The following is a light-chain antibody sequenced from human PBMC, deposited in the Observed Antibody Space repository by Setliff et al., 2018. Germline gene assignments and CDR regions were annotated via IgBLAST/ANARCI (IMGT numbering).Light chain of an antibody. CDR2: EVT. CDR1: SNDVGNYNL. CDR3: SSYTSNTVV. J-gene: IGLJ1*01. V-gene: IGLV2-14*02. Sequence: QSALTQPASVSGSPGQSITISCTGTSNDVGNYNLVAWFQRHPGKAPKLLIYEVTKRPSGVSYRFSGSKAGSTDWAQVEDEADYYCSSYTSNTVVFAAGTKGTVL.